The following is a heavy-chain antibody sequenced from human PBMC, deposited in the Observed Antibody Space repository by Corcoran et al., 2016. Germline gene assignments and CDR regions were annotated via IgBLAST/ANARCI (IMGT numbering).Heavy chain of an antibody. Sequence: QVQLVQSGAEVKKPGASVKVSCKASGYTFTSYGISWVRQAPGQGLEWMGWISAYNGNTNYAQKLQGRVTMTTDTSTSTAYMELRSLRSDDTAVYCCARFYYDSSGYYQGAWFDPWGQGTLVTVSS. CDR1: GYTFTSYG. D-gene: IGHD3-22*01. J-gene: IGHJ5*02. CDR3: ARFYYDSSGYYQGAWFDP. CDR2: ISAYNGNT. V-gene: IGHV1-18*01.